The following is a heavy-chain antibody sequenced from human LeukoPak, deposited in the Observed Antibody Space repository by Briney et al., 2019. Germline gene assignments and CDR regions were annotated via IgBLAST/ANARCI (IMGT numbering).Heavy chain of an antibody. V-gene: IGHV3-33*01. CDR2: IYYDGSNI. Sequence: PGGSLGLSCAASEFTFTTYGMHWVRQAPGKGLEWVAFIYYDGSNIYYADYVKGRFTISRDISKNTLYLQMDSLRAEGTAIYYCASELRIGRDGYTEYFQLWGQGTLVTVSS. CDR3: ASELRIGRDGYTEYFQL. J-gene: IGHJ1*01. D-gene: IGHD5-24*01. CDR1: EFTFTTYG.